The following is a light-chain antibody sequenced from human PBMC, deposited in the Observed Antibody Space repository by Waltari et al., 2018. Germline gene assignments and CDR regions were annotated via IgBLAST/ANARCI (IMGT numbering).Light chain of an antibody. Sequence: DAVMTQSPLSLPVTLGQPASISCRSSQSLVSSDGNTYLSWFQQRPGQSPRRLIYTVSNRDSGVPDRFSGSGSGIDFTLKISRVEAEDVGVYYCMQATYWPWTFGQGTKVEIK. CDR2: TVS. J-gene: IGKJ1*01. V-gene: IGKV2-30*01. CDR1: QSLVSSDGNTY. CDR3: MQATYWPWT.